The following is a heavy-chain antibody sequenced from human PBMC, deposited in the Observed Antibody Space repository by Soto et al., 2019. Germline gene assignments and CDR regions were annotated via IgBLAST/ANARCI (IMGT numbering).Heavy chain of an antibody. CDR1: GFTFSRFW. J-gene: IGHJ4*02. D-gene: IGHD3-10*02. CDR2: IKHDEGEQ. V-gene: IGHV3-7*01. Sequence: GGSLRLSCAASGFTFSRFWMSWVRQAPGKGLEWVANIKHDEGEQNSVDSVRGRFTISRDNARNVLYLQMHSLRAEDTAAYYCARGSTYGYVGEEKTFDYWGQGTLVTVSS. CDR3: ARGSTYGYVGEEKTFDY.